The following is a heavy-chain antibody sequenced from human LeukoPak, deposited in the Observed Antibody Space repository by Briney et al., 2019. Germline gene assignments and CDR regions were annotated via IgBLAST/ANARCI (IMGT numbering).Heavy chain of an antibody. CDR2: ISGSSSYT. Sequence: PGGSLRLSCAASGFTFSDYSMSWIRQAPGKGLEWVSYISGSSSYTNYADSVKGRFTLSRDDPKNSLYLQMNSLRAEDTAVYYCETYSAFDIWGHGTMVTVSS. CDR1: GFTFSDYS. CDR3: ETYSAFDI. V-gene: IGHV3-11*06. J-gene: IGHJ3*02. D-gene: IGHD2-21*01.